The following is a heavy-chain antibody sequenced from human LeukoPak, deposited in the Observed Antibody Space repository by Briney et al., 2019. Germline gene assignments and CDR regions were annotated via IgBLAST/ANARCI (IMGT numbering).Heavy chain of an antibody. CDR3: ARAGGYSSSPLNDY. CDR2: INHSGST. V-gene: IGHV4-34*01. J-gene: IGHJ4*02. CDR1: GGSFSGYY. D-gene: IGHD6-6*01. Sequence: SETLSLTCAVYGGSFSGYYWSWIRQPPGKGLEWIGEINHSGSTNYNPSLKSRVTISVDTSKNQFSLKLSSVTAADTAVYYCARAGGYSSSPLNDYWGQGTLVTVSS.